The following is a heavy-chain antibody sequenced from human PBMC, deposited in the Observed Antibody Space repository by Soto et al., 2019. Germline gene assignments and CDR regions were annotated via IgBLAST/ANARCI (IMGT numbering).Heavy chain of an antibody. D-gene: IGHD3-10*01. J-gene: IGHJ6*03. CDR1: GFTFSSFS. Sequence: ESGGGLVKPGGSLRLSCAASGFTFSSFSLTWVRQAPGKGLEWVSSISSISTYIYYADSVKGRFTISRDNAKNSLYLQLNSLRAEDTAVYYCARVTFYYGSGRDYYYMDVWGKGTTVTVSS. V-gene: IGHV3-21*01. CDR2: ISSISTYI. CDR3: ARVTFYYGSGRDYYYMDV.